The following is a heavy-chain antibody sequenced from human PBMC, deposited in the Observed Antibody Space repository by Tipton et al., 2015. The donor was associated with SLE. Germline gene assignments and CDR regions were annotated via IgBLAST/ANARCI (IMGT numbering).Heavy chain of an antibody. Sequence: SLRLSCKASGFAFSSYAMTWVRQAPGKGLEWVSVMYSGGRIHYGDSVKGRFTISRDNSKNTLYLHINSLRAEDTAVYYCAKVGYDDVFDIWGQGTMVTVSS. CDR3: AKVGYDDVFDI. J-gene: IGHJ3*02. CDR2: MYSGGRI. D-gene: IGHD5-12*01. V-gene: IGHV3-23*03. CDR1: GFAFSSYA.